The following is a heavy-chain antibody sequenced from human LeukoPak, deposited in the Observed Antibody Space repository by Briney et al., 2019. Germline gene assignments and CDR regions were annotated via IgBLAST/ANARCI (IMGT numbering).Heavy chain of an antibody. J-gene: IGHJ4*02. V-gene: IGHV4-34*01. CDR3: ARRVKRITIFGVVISYYFDY. CDR2: INHSGST. D-gene: IGHD3-3*01. CDR1: GGSFSGYY. Sequence: SETLSLXCAVYGGSFSGYYWSWIRQPPGKGLEWIGEINHSGSTNYNPSLKSRVTISVDTSKNQFSLKLSSVTAADTAVYYCARRVKRITIFGVVISYYFDYWGQRTLVTVSS.